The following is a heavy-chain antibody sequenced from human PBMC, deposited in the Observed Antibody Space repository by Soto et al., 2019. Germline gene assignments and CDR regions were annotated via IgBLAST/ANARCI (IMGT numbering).Heavy chain of an antibody. D-gene: IGHD2-21*02. CDR2: IYYSGST. CDR3: ARDGGYCGGDCYSPDYYYGMDV. Sequence: QVQLQESGPGLVKPSETLSLTCTVSGGSISSYYWSWIRQPPGKGLEWIGYIYYSGSTNYNPSLKSRVTISVDTSKNQFSLKLSSVTAADTAVYYCARDGGYCGGDCYSPDYYYGMDVWGQGTTVTVSS. CDR1: GGSISSYY. J-gene: IGHJ6*02. V-gene: IGHV4-59*01.